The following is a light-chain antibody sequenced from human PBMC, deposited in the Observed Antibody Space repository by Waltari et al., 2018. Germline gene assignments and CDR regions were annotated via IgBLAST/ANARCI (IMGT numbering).Light chain of an antibody. V-gene: IGKV3-15*01. J-gene: IGKJ3*01. CDR1: QSVNSN. CDR3: QQYNTWPLT. CDR2: GAS. Sequence: EIVLTQSPTTLSLSPGERATLSCRASQSVNSNLAWYQYKPGQAPRLLIYGASSRTTGFPDRFSGSGSGTDFTLTISSLEPEDFAVYYCQQYNTWPLTFGSGTILDI.